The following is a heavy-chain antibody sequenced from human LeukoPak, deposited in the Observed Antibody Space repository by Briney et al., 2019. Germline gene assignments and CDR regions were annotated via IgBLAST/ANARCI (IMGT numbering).Heavy chain of an antibody. CDR2: MSYDGNNN. CDR1: GFTFLDYA. V-gene: IGHV3-30-3*01. J-gene: IGHJ4*02. D-gene: IGHD6-13*01. CDR3: TREWGAAADY. Sequence: GGSLRLSCVTSGFTFLDYAVHWVRQAPGKGLEWVAVMSYDGNNNYYVDSVKGRFTLSRDSSKSTLYLQMNSLRPEDTAVYYCTREWGAAADYWGQGTLVTVSS.